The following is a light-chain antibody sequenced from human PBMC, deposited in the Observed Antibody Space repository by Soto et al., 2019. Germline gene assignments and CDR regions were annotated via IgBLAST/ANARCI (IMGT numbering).Light chain of an antibody. Sequence: EIVLTQSLVTLSLSPGERATLSCRASQSVGSYLGWYQQKPGQAPRLLIYDASNRATGIPARFSGSGSGTDFTLTISSLEPEDFAVYYCQQRSNWPYTFGQGTNLEIK. CDR3: QQRSNWPYT. CDR2: DAS. CDR1: QSVGSY. V-gene: IGKV3-11*01. J-gene: IGKJ2*01.